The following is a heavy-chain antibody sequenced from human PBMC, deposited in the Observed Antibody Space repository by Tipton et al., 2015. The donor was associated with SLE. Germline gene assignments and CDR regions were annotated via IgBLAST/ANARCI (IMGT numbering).Heavy chain of an antibody. CDR2: ISWNSGSI. V-gene: IGHV3-9*01. CDR3: AKDIGPTIFGVVVYFQH. D-gene: IGHD3-3*01. CDR1: GFTFTSYA. J-gene: IGHJ1*01. Sequence: SLRLSCAASGFTFTSYAMHWVRQAPGRGLEWVSGISWNSGSIGYADSVKGRFTISRDNAKNSLYLQMSSLRAEDTALYYCAKDIGPTIFGVVVYFQHWGQGTLVTVSS.